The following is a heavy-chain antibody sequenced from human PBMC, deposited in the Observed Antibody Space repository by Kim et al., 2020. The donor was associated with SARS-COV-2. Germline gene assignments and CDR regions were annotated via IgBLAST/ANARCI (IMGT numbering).Heavy chain of an antibody. Sequence: SETLSLTCAVYGGSFSGYYWSWIRQPPGKGLEWIGEINHSGSTNYNPSLKSRVTISVDTSKNQFSLKLSSVTAADTAVYYCARKPAYEINAFDIWGQGTMVTVSS. CDR1: GGSFSGYY. CDR2: INHSGST. D-gene: IGHD3-9*01. CDR3: ARKPAYEINAFDI. J-gene: IGHJ3*02. V-gene: IGHV4-34*01.